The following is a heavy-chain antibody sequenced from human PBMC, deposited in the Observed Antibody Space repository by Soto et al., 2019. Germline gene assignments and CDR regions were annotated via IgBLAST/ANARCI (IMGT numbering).Heavy chain of an antibody. CDR2: IRSKTNNYAT. CDR3: TRPAGGQVVHSLFNYFMDV. V-gene: IGHV3-73*01. CDR1: GFPLSDSA. J-gene: IGHJ6*03. Sequence: EVQLVESGVGLVQPGGSLKLACLASGFPLSDSAIHWVRKASGKGLEWVGLIRSKTNNYATTYGAPVRGRFTLSRDDSENTAYLQMINLESEDAAVYYCTRPAGGQVVHSLFNYFMDVWGKGT. D-gene: IGHD2-15*01.